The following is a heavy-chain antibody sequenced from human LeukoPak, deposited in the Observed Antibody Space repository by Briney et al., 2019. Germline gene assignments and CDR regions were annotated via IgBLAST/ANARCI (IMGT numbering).Heavy chain of an antibody. Sequence: ASVKVSCKASGYTFTGYYMHWVRQAPGQVLEWMGWINPNSGGTNYAQKFQGRVTMTRDTSISTAYMELSRLRSDDTAVYYCARDRPESGWYFFDYWGQGTLVTVSS. D-gene: IGHD6-19*01. CDR2: INPNSGGT. V-gene: IGHV1-2*02. J-gene: IGHJ4*02. CDR1: GYTFTGYY. CDR3: ARDRPESGWYFFDY.